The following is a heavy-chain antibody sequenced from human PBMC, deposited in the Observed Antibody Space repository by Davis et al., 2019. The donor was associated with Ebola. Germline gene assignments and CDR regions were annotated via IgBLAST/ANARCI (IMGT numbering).Heavy chain of an antibody. CDR1: GFTFSNYW. V-gene: IGHV3-7*03. Sequence: GGSLRLSCTASGFTFSNYWMNWVRQAPGKGLEWVANIKQDGSTKYYVDSVKGRITISRDNAKNSLYLQMNSLRAEDTAVYYCARIAPYRREVYYYYGMDVWGQGTTVTVSS. CDR2: IKQDGSTK. J-gene: IGHJ6*02. CDR3: ARIAPYRREVYYYYGMDV. D-gene: IGHD3-10*01.